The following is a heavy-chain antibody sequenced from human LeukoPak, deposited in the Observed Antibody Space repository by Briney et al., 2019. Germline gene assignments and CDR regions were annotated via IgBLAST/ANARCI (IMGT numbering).Heavy chain of an antibody. CDR2: IYYSGST. J-gene: IGHJ5*02. CDR3: ARLGSIAADIWFDP. D-gene: IGHD6-13*01. V-gene: IGHV4-59*01. CDR1: GGSISSYY. Sequence: PSETLSLTCTVSGGSISSYYWSWIRQPPGKGLEWIGYIYYSGSTNYNPSLKSRVTISVDTSKNQFSLKLSSVTAADAAVYYCARLGSIAADIWFDPWGQGTLVTVSS.